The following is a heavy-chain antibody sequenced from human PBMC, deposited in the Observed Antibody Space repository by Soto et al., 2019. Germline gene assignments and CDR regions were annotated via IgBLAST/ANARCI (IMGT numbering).Heavy chain of an antibody. CDR2: IIPISGTA. CDR3: ARSQGSSTSLEIYYYYYYGMDV. D-gene: IGHD2-2*01. Sequence: QVQLVQSGAEVKKPGSSVKVSCKASGGTFSSYAISWVRQAPGQGLEWMGGIIPISGTANYAQKFQGRVTITADEATRTAYMELSSLSSEDTAVYYCARSQGSSTSLEIYYYYYYGMDVWGQGTTVTVSS. V-gene: IGHV1-69*01. CDR1: GGTFSSYA. J-gene: IGHJ6*02.